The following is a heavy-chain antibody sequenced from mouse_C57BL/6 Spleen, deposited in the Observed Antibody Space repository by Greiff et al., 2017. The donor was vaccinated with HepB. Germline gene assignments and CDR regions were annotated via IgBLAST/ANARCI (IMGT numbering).Heavy chain of an antibody. CDR2: IYPGSGNT. Sequence: QVQLQQSGAELVRPGASVKLSCKASGYTFTDYYINWVKQRPGQGLEWIARIYPGSGNTYYNEKFKGKATLTAEKSSSTAYMQLSSLTSEDSAVYFCAIITWGYFDVWGTGTTVTVSS. D-gene: IGHD1-1*01. CDR1: GYTFTDYY. J-gene: IGHJ1*03. CDR3: AIITWGYFDV. V-gene: IGHV1-76*01.